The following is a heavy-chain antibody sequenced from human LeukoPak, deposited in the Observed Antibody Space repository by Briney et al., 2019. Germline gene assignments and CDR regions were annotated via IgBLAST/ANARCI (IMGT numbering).Heavy chain of an antibody. CDR1: GFTFSSYS. Sequence: GGSLRLSSAASGFTFSSYSMNWVRQAPGKGLEWVSSISSSSSYIYYADSVKGRFTISRDNAKNSLYLQMNSLRAEDTAVYYCARARYCSSTSCRNWFDPWGQGTLVTVSS. CDR2: ISSSSSYI. D-gene: IGHD2-2*01. V-gene: IGHV3-21*01. CDR3: ARARYCSSTSCRNWFDP. J-gene: IGHJ5*02.